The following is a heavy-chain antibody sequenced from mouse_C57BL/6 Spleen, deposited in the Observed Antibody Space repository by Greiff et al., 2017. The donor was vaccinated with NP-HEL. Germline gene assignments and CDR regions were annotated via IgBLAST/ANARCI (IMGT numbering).Heavy chain of an antibody. D-gene: IGHD1-1*01. CDR3: ARMGDYGSSPRFGY. CDR2: IHPNSGST. CDR1: GYTFTSYW. V-gene: IGHV1-64*01. J-gene: IGHJ2*01. Sequence: QVQLQQPGAELVKPGASVKLSCKASGYTFTSYWMHWVKQRPGQGLEWIGMIHPNSGSTNYNEKFNSKATLTVDKSSSTAYMQLSSLTSEDSAVYYCARMGDYGSSPRFGYWGQGTTLTVSS.